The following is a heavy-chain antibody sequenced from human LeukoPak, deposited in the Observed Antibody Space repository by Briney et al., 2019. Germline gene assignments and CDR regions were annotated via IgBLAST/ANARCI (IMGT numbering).Heavy chain of an antibody. D-gene: IGHD6-13*01. J-gene: IGHJ4*02. CDR2: IKTDGSEK. CDR1: GFTFSNYW. CDR3: ARATYSTSRYFDY. V-gene: IGHV3-7*03. Sequence: GGSLRLSCEGSGFTFSNYWMGWVRQAPGKGLQWVANIKTDGSEKYYVDSVKGRFTIFRDNAKNSLYLQMNSLRAEDTAVYYCARATYSTSRYFDYWGQGTLVTVSS.